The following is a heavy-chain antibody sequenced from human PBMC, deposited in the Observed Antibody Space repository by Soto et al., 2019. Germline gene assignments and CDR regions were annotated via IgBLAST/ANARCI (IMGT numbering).Heavy chain of an antibody. D-gene: IGHD6-13*01. Sequence: PGGSLRLSCAASGFTFSSYAMSWVRQAPGKGLEWVSAISGSGGSTYYADSVKGRFTISRDNSKNTLYLQMNSLRAEDTAVYYCAKDSRVGIAAAWRPFDYWGQGTLVTVSS. CDR3: AKDSRVGIAAAWRPFDY. V-gene: IGHV3-23*01. J-gene: IGHJ4*02. CDR2: ISGSGGST. CDR1: GFTFSSYA.